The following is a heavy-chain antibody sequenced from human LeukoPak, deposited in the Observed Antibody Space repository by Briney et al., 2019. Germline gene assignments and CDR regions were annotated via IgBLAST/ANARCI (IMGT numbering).Heavy chain of an antibody. J-gene: IGHJ3*02. V-gene: IGHV4-39*01. CDR1: DGSISSRNYS. D-gene: IGHD2-15*01. CDR2: IHYSGRT. Sequence: SETLSLTCAVPDGSISSRNYSWGWIRQPPGKGLEWIGSIHYSGRTYQNPSLKRRLTISVDTSKNQFSLKLSCVTAADTAVYYCARLYCSDGNCYGAFDIWGQGTLVTVSS. CDR3: ARLYCSDGNCYGAFDI.